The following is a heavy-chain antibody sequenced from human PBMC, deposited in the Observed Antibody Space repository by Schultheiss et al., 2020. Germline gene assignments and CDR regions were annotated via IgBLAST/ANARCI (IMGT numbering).Heavy chain of an antibody. D-gene: IGHD1-26*01. CDR3: ARVREATHYYYGMDV. CDR2: IRYDGSNK. J-gene: IGHJ6*02. CDR1: GFTFSSYG. Sequence: GGSLRLSCAASGFTFSSYGMHWVRQAPGKGLEWVAFIRYDGSNKYYADSVKGRFTISRDNSKNSLYLQMNSLRAEDTAVYYCARVREATHYYYGMDVWGQGTTVTVSS. V-gene: IGHV3-30*02.